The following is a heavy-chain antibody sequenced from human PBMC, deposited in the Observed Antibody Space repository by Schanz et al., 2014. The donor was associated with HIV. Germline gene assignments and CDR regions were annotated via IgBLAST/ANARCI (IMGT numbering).Heavy chain of an antibody. CDR3: ARGRYSGSYYNY. V-gene: IGHV1-69*01. CDR1: GGSFSSYA. CDR2: IIPIFGTA. D-gene: IGHD1-26*01. Sequence: QVQLVQSGAEVKKPGSSVKVSCKASGGSFSSYAINWVRQAPGQGLEWMGGIIPIFGTANYARKFQGRVTITADESTSTAYMELSSLRSEDTAVYYCARGRYSGSYYNYWGQGTLVTVSS. J-gene: IGHJ4*02.